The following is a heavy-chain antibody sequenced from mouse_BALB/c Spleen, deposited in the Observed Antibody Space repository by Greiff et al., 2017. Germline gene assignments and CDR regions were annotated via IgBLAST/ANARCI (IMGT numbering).Heavy chain of an antibody. V-gene: IGHV1-7*01. D-gene: IGHD1-1*01. CDR1: GYTFTSYW. CDR3: ARNYYYGSSWAMDY. CDR2: INPSTGYT. J-gene: IGHJ4*01. Sequence: VQLQQSGAELAKPGASVKMSCKASGYTFTSYWMHWVKQRPGQGLEWIGYINPSTGYTEYNQKFKDKATLTADKSSSTAYMQLSSLTSEDSAVYYCARNYYYGSSWAMDYWGQGTSVTVSS.